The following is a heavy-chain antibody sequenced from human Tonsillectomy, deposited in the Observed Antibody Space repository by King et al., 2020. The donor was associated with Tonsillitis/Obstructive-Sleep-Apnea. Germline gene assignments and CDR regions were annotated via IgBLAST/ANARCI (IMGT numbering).Heavy chain of an antibody. D-gene: IGHD2-2*01. CDR1: GGSISSSSYY. Sequence: QLQESGPGLVKPSETLSLTCTVSGGSISSSSYYWGWIRQPPGKGLEWIGSFYYSGRTYYNPSLKSRVTISLDTSKNQLSLRLSSVTAADTALYYCARRGLPAAFQDWYFDLWGRGTMVTVSS. V-gene: IGHV4-39*01. CDR2: FYYSGRT. CDR3: ARRGLPAAFQDWYFDL. J-gene: IGHJ2*01.